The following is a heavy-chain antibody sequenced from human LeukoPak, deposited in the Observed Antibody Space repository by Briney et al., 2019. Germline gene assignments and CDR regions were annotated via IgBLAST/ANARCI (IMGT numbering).Heavy chain of an antibody. V-gene: IGHV4-59*01. CDR2: IYYSGST. D-gene: IGHD4-17*01. J-gene: IGHJ4*02. CDR1: GGSISSYY. CDR3: ARGGHDYGDYVFDY. Sequence: SETLSLTCTVSGGSISSYYWSWIRQPPGKGLEWIGYIYYSGSTNYNPSLKSRVTISVDTSKNQFSLKLSSVTAADTAVYYCARGGHDYGDYVFDYWGQGTLVTVST.